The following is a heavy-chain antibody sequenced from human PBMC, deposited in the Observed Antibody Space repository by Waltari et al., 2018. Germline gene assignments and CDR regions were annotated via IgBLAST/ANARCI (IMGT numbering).Heavy chain of an antibody. V-gene: IGHV1-69*01. CDR1: GGTFSSYA. J-gene: IGHJ4*02. D-gene: IGHD2-2*01. CDR3: ARDRGRYCSSTSCYRYYFDY. CDR2: IIPIFGTA. Sequence: QVQLVQSGAEVKKPGSSVKVSCKASGGTFSSYAISWVRQAPGQGLEWMGGIIPIFGTANYAQKFQGRVTITADESTSTAYMELSSLRSEDTAVYYCARDRGRYCSSTSCYRYYFDYWGQGTLVTVSS.